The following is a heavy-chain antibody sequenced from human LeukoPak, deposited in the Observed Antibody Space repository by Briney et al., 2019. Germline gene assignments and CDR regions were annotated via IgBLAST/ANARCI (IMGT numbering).Heavy chain of an antibody. CDR1: GGSISTYY. V-gene: IGHV4-59*01. J-gene: IGHJ4*02. CDR2: IYYTGST. D-gene: IGHD6-13*01. CDR3: ARADSSSWLVPDY. Sequence: SETLSLTCTVSGGSISTYYWSWIRQPPGKGLEWIGYIYYTGSTNYNPSLKSRVTISVDTSKNQFSLRLSSVTAADTAVYFCARADSSSWLVPDYWGQGTLVTVSS.